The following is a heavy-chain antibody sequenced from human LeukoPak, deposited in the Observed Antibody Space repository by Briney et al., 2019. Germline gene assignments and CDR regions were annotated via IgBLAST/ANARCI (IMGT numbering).Heavy chain of an antibody. Sequence: GGSLRLSCAASGFTFSSYAMHWVRQAPGKGLEWVAVISYDGSNKYYADSVKGRFTISRDNSKNTLYLQMNSLRAEDTAVYYCARDHIVVVPAAIRGSPYYYYGMDVWGQGTTVTVSS. CDR1: GFTFSSYA. CDR2: ISYDGSNK. J-gene: IGHJ6*02. D-gene: IGHD2-2*02. V-gene: IGHV3-30-3*01. CDR3: ARDHIVVVPAAIRGSPYYYYGMDV.